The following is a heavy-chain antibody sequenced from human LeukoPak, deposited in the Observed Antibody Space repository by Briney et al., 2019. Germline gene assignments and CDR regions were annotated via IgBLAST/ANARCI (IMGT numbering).Heavy chain of an antibody. Sequence: PSETLSLTCTVSGGSVSSGSYYWSWVRQPPGKGLEWIGYIYYSGSTTYNPSLKSRVTISVDTSKNQLSLKVSSVTAADTAVYYCASETMYYWGQGTLVTVSS. D-gene: IGHD3-10*02. V-gene: IGHV4-61*01. CDR2: IYYSGST. J-gene: IGHJ4*02. CDR3: ASETMYY. CDR1: GGSVSSGSYY.